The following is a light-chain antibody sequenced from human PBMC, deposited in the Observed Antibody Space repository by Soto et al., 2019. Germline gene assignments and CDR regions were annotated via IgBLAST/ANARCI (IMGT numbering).Light chain of an antibody. CDR3: QTWGTGIQV. V-gene: IGLV4-69*01. Sequence: QLVLTQSPSASASLGASVKVTCTLSRGHSSYAIAWHQQQPEKGPRYLMKLNSDGSHSKGDGIPDRFSGSSSGAERYLTISSLQSEDEADYYCQTWGTGIQVFGGGTKVTVL. CDR2: LNSDGSH. J-gene: IGLJ3*02. CDR1: RGHSSYA.